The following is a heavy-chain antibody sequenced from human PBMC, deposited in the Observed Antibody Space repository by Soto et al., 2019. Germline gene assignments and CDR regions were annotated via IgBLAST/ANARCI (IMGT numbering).Heavy chain of an antibody. J-gene: IGHJ4*02. CDR3: ARLGELSLYRYFDY. Sequence: PGESLKISCKASGYSFTNYLIGWVRQMPGKGLEWMGIIYPSDSDTRYSPSFEGQVTISADKSISTAYLQWSSLKASDTAMYYCARLGELSLYRYFDYWGQGTLVTVSS. D-gene: IGHD3-16*02. CDR2: IYPSDSDT. V-gene: IGHV5-51*01. CDR1: GYSFTNYL.